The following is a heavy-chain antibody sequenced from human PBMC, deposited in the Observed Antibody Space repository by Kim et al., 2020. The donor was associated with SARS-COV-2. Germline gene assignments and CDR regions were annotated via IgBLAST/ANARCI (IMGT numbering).Heavy chain of an antibody. V-gene: IGHV3-23*01. CDR1: GFAFSKYV. CDR2: ISGSGVST. J-gene: IGHJ4*02. CDR3: AKTTFYYDSGGWGGFDS. Sequence: GGSLRLSCAASGFAFSKYVMNWVRQAPGEEPEWVSRISGSGVSTYYADSAKGRFTISRDNSKNTLYLQMNSLTAEDTAVYFCAKTTFYYDSGGWGGFDSWGQGVQVTVSS. D-gene: IGHD3-22*01.